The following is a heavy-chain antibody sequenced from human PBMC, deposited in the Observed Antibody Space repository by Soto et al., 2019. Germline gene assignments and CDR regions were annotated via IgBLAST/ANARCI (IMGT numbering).Heavy chain of an antibody. D-gene: IGHD2-8*01. Sequence: SVKVSCKASGVAFSSYGISWVRQAPGQGLEWMGGIIPIFGTPNYAQRFQGRVTITADISTSTAYMTLSSLRSEDTAVYYCAGQPNDQEDYYNGMDVWGQGTTVTVSS. V-gene: IGHV1-69*06. CDR1: GVAFSSYG. CDR2: IIPIFGTP. J-gene: IGHJ6*02. CDR3: AGQPNDQEDYYNGMDV.